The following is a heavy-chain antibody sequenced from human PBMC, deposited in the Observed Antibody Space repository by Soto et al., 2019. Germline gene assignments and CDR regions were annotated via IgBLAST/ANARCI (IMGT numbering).Heavy chain of an antibody. CDR2: ISGSGTAT. CDR3: AKIRLYDNNEYHRDVFDV. D-gene: IGHD3-22*01. CDR1: GFPFWTYS. Sequence: EVKLLESGGGLVQPGGSMRLSCEASGFPFWTYSMSWVRQAPRKGLEWVSGISGSGTATYYTDSVKGRFTVSRDNSKDTLFLQMNTLRVEDTAVYYCAKIRLYDNNEYHRDVFDVWGPGTAVTVSS. V-gene: IGHV3-23*01. J-gene: IGHJ3*01.